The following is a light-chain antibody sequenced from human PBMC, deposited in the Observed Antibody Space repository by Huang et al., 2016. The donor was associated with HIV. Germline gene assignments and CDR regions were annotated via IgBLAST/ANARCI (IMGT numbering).Light chain of an antibody. CDR3: QQSHTIPWT. CDR2: GAS. CDR1: QGISSY. J-gene: IGKJ1*01. V-gene: IGKV1-39*01. Sequence: DIQMTQSPSFLSASVGDRVTISCRASQGISSYLNWYQHNPGEAPRLLIYGASTLQTGVPSRFSGSGSGTYFTLTISSLRPEDFATYYCQQSHTIPWTFGQGTRV.